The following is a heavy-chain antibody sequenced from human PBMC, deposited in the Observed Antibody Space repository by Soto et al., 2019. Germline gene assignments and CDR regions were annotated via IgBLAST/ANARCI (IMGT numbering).Heavy chain of an antibody. D-gene: IGHD2-15*01. CDR2: ISAYNGNT. V-gene: IGHV1-18*01. CDR3: ARGATPIDY. J-gene: IGHJ4*02. Sequence: QVQLVQSGAEVKKPGASVKVSCKTSGYTFTNFGLSWVRQAPGQGLEWMGWISAYNGNTNYAQNFQGRVNMTTDTPTSTAYMELTSLRSDDTAVYYCARGATPIDYWGQGTLVTVSS. CDR1: GYTFTNFG.